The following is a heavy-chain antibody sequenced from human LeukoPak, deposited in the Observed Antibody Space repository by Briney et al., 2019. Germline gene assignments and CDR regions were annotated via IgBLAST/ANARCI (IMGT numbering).Heavy chain of an antibody. D-gene: IGHD3-22*01. CDR1: GFTLSSYS. J-gene: IGHJ4*02. CDR3: AGYYDSSGYSAFPFDY. Sequence: PGGSLRLSCAASGFTLSSYSMTWVRQAPGKGLEWVSFISSSSSYMYYAESVKGRFTMSRDNAKNSLYLQMNSLRAEDTAVYYSAGYYDSSGYSAFPFDYWGQGTLVTVSS. CDR2: ISSSSSYM. V-gene: IGHV3-21*01.